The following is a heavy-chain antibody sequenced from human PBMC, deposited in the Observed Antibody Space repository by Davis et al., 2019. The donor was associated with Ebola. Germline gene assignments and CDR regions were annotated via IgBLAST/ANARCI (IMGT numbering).Heavy chain of an antibody. Sequence: SETLSLTCAVYGGSFRGYHWSWIRQPPGRGLEWIGEINHSGSTNYNPSLKSRVTISVDTSKNQFPLKVTSVTAADTAVYYCAKGLGMGWFDPWGQGTLVTVSS. D-gene: IGHD6-13*01. J-gene: IGHJ5*02. CDR2: INHSGST. CDR3: AKGLGMGWFDP. CDR1: GGSFRGYH. V-gene: IGHV4-34*01.